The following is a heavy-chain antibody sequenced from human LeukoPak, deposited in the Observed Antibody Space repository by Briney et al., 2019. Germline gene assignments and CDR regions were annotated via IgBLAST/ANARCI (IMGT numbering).Heavy chain of an antibody. CDR1: GGSISSSSYY. CDR3: ASGKGSGWSAYYFDY. Sequence: PSETLSLTCTVSGGSISSSSYYWGWIRQPPGKGLEWIGSIYYSGSTYYNPSLKSRVTISVDTSKNQFSLKLSSVTAADTAVYYCASGKGSGWSAYYFDYWGQGTLVTVSS. V-gene: IGHV4-39*01. D-gene: IGHD6-19*01. CDR2: IYYSGST. J-gene: IGHJ4*02.